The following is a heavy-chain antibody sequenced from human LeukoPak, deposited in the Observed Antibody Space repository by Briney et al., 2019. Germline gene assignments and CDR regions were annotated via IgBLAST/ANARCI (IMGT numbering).Heavy chain of an antibody. V-gene: IGHV1-2*02. CDR2: INPNSGGT. CDR3: ARGAAAGMLYYYYGMDV. J-gene: IGHJ6*02. Sequence: ASVKVSCKASGYTFTGYYMHWVRQAPGQGLEWMGWINPNSGGTNYAQKFQGRVTMTRDTSISTAYMELSRLRSDDTAVYYCARGAAAGMLYYYYGMDVWGQGTTVTVPS. D-gene: IGHD6-13*01. CDR1: GYTFTGYY.